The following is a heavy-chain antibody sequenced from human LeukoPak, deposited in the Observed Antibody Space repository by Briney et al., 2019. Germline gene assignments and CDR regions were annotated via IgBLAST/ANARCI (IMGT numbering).Heavy chain of an antibody. CDR3: ARSVYDRGGYYRVLDY. CDR2: IDSDGSTT. J-gene: IGHJ4*02. V-gene: IGHV3-74*01. Sequence: PGGSLRLSCAASGFTFSSYWMHWVRQAPGKGLVWVSRIDSDGSTTSYADSVKGRFTISRDNAKNTLFLQMNSLRAEDTAAYYCARSVYDRGGYYRVLDYWGQGTLVTVSS. CDR1: GFTFSSYW. D-gene: IGHD3-22*01.